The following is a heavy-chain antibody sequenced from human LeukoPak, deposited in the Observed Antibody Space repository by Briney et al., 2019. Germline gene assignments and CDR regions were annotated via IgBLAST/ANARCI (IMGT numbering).Heavy chain of an antibody. V-gene: IGHV4-39*07. CDR2: VTRSGST. CDR1: GDSISSCSCY. J-gene: IGHJ4*02. CDR3: ARTEPGPYYFDY. D-gene: IGHD1-14*01. Sequence: SETLSLTCSVSGDSISSCSCYWGWVRQSPGKGLEWIGSVTRSGSTYYTPSLKSRVTLSVDTSKNQFSLNLTSLTAADTAIYFCARTEPGPYYFDYWGPGIPVTVSS.